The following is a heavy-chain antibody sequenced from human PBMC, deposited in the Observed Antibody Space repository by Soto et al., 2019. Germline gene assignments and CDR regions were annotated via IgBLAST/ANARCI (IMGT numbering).Heavy chain of an antibody. CDR1: GGSISSGGYY. CDR2: IYYSGST. CDR3: ARGLRGSNNWFDP. D-gene: IGHD3-10*01. Sequence: PSETLSLTCTVSGGSISSGGYYWSWIRQHPGKGLEWIGYIYYSGSTYYNPSLKSRVTISVDTSKNQFSLKLSSVTAADTAVYYCARGLRGSNNWFDPWGQGTLVTVSS. J-gene: IGHJ5*02. V-gene: IGHV4-31*03.